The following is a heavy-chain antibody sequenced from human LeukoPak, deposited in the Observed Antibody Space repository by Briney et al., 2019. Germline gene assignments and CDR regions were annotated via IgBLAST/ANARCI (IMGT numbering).Heavy chain of an antibody. CDR2: IYSGGST. D-gene: IGHD4-17*01. J-gene: IGHJ4*02. V-gene: IGHV3-53*04. CDR3: ARDGGDYGGPRSDY. CDR1: GFTVSSNY. Sequence: PGGPLRLSCAASGFTVSSNYMSWVRQAPGKGLEWVSVIYSGGSTYYADSVKGRFTISRHNSKNTLYLQMNSLRAEDTAVYYCARDGGDYGGPRSDYWGQGTLVTVSS.